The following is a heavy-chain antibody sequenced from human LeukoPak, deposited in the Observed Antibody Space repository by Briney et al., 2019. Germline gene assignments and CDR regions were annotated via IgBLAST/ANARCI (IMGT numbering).Heavy chain of an antibody. Sequence: PGGSLRLSCAASGFTFSSYGMHWVRQAPGKGLEWVAFIRYDGSNKYYADSVKGRFTISRDNSKNTLYLQMNSLRAEDTAVYCCAKNRGSFGRYFDYWGQGTLVTVSS. D-gene: IGHD1-26*01. V-gene: IGHV3-30*02. CDR1: GFTFSSYG. CDR3: AKNRGSFGRYFDY. CDR2: IRYDGSNK. J-gene: IGHJ4*02.